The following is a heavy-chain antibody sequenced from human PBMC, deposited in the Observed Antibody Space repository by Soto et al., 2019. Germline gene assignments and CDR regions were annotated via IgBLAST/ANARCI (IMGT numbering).Heavy chain of an antibody. CDR3: ARGRDIVVVPAAMFRAYYYYGMDV. J-gene: IGHJ6*02. V-gene: IGHV1-69*13. D-gene: IGHD2-2*01. CDR1: GGTFSSYA. CDR2: IIPIFGTA. Sequence: GASVKVSCKASGGTFSSYAISWVRQAPGQGLEWMGGIIPIFGTANYAQKFQGRVTITADESTSTAYMELSSLRSEDTAVYYCARGRDIVVVPAAMFRAYYYYGMDVWGQGTTVTVSS.